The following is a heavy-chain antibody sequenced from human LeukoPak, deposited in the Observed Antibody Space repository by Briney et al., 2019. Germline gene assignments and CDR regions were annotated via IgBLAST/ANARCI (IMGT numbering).Heavy chain of an antibody. D-gene: IGHD2-2*01. CDR2: IWYDGSNK. CDR3: ARANVGYCSSTSCSMVY. V-gene: IGHV3-33*01. CDR1: GFTFSSYG. Sequence: GGSLRLSCAASGFTFSSYGMHWVRQAPGKGLEWVAVIWYDGSNKYYADSVKGRFTISRDNSKNTLYLQMNSLRAEDTAVYYCARANVGYCSSTSCSMVYGGQGTLVTVSS. J-gene: IGHJ4*02.